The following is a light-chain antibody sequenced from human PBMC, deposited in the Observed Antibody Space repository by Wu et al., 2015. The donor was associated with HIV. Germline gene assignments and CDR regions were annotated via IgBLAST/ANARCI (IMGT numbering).Light chain of an antibody. CDR2: GAS. Sequence: LSCRASQSVSSNLGLVPRRKPRATASPGLLIYGASSRATGIPDRFTGNGSGTDFTLTISRLEPEDFAVYYCQQYGSPLTFGQGTRLEIK. CDR3: QQYGSPLT. CDR1: QSVSSN. V-gene: IGKV3-20*01. J-gene: IGKJ5*01.